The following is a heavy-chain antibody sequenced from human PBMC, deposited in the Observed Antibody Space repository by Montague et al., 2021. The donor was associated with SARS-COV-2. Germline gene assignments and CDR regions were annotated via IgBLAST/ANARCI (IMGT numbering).Heavy chain of an antibody. V-gene: IGHV3-43*01. CDR1: GFTFDDYT. D-gene: IGHD3-10*01. CDR3: AKALTLGSESMIYGVDV. Sequence: SMRISCAASGFTFDDYTMYWVRQAPGKGLEWVSLISWDGGRTFYADSVEGRFTISRDNSKNSLYLQMNSLRTEDAALYYCAKALTLGSESMIYGVDVWGQGTTVTVSS. J-gene: IGHJ6*02. CDR2: ISWDGGRT.